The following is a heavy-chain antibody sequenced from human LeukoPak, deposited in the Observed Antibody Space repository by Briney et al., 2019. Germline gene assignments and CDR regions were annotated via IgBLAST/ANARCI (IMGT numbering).Heavy chain of an antibody. CDR2: IYPGDSDT. J-gene: IGHJ6*03. V-gene: IGHV5-51*01. CDR1: GYSFTSYW. CDR3: ARHIREMSEYSSSYYMDV. D-gene: IGHD6-6*01. Sequence: GESLKISCKGSGYSFTSYWIGWVRQMPGKGLEWMGIIYPGDSDTRYSPSFQGQVTISADKSISTAYLQWSSLKASDTAMYYCARHIREMSEYSSSYYMDVWGKGTTVTVSS.